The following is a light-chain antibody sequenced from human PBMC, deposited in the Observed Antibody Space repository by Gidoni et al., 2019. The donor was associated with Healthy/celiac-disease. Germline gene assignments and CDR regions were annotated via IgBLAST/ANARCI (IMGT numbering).Light chain of an antibody. CDR2: KAS. Sequence: DIQMTQSPSTLSASVGDRVTITCLASQSISSWLAWYQQKPGKAPKLLIYKASSLESGVPSRFSGSGSGTEFTLTISSLQPDDFATYYCQQYNSSPFTFXPXTKVDIK. CDR3: QQYNSSPFT. CDR1: QSISSW. J-gene: IGKJ3*01. V-gene: IGKV1-5*03.